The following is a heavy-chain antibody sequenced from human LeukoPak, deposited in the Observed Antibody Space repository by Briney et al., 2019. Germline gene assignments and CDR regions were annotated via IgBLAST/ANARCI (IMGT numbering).Heavy chain of an antibody. V-gene: IGHV1-69*05. CDR1: GCTFSSYA. D-gene: IGHD5-24*01. CDR2: IIPIFGTA. CDR3: ARDGHRRDGYNLIDY. J-gene: IGHJ4*02. Sequence: SVKVSFKASGCTFSSYAISWVRQAPGQGLEWMGRIIPIFGTANYAQKFQGRVTITTHESTCTAYMELSSLRSEDTAVYYCARDGHRRDGYNLIDYWGQGTLVTVSS.